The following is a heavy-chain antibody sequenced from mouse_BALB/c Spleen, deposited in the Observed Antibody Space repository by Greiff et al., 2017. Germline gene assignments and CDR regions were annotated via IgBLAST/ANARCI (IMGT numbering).Heavy chain of an antibody. CDR1: GYTFTSYW. V-gene: IGHV1-5*01. Sequence: EVQLQESGTVLARPGASVKMSCKASGYTFTSYWMHWVKQRPGQGLEWIGAIYPGNSDTSYNQKFKGKAKLTAVTSTSTAYMELSSLTNEDSAVYYCTRSEAYDRFHYYAMDYWGQGTSVTVSS. D-gene: IGHD2-12*01. CDR2: IYPGNSDT. J-gene: IGHJ4*01. CDR3: TRSEAYDRFHYYAMDY.